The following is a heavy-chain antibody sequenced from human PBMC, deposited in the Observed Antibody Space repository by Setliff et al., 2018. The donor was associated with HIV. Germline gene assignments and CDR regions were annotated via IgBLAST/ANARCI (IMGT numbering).Heavy chain of an antibody. V-gene: IGHV4-61*09. D-gene: IGHD3-10*01. CDR2: IYASGIT. J-gene: IGHJ4*02. CDR3: ARGGSTLVRGTTPGFGH. CDR1: GDSITSAGYY. Sequence: LSLTCTVSGDSITSAGYYWSWVRQSAGKELEWIGHIYASGITTYNPSLASRVTISVDTSKTRFSLRLTSVTATDTAVYYCARGGSTLVRGTTPGFGHWGQGTLVTVSS.